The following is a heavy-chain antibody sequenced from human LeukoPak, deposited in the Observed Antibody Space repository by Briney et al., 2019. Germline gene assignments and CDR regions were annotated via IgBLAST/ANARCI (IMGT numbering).Heavy chain of an antibody. D-gene: IGHD4-17*01. J-gene: IGHJ6*04. CDR3: AREIVTTDTYSYMDV. V-gene: IGHV3-30*02. CDR2: IRYDGSNK. Sequence: GGSLRLSCAASGFTFSSYGMHWVRQAPGKWLEWVAFIRYDGSNKYYADSVKGRFTISRDNSKNTLYLQMNSLRVEDTALYYCAREIVTTDTYSYMDVWGKGTTVTVSS. CDR1: GFTFSSYG.